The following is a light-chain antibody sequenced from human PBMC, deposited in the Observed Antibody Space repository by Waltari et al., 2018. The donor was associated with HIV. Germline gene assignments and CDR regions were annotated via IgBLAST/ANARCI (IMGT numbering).Light chain of an antibody. J-gene: IGLJ2*01. CDR1: SSDFGAYNY. CDR2: DVN. CDR3: SSYAGSNNLL. V-gene: IGLV2-8*01. Sequence: SLTPPPSASGSPGQSVPISCSGISSDFGAYNYVLWYQQHPGRAPKLLLYDVNQRPSGVPGRFSGSKSGNRASLTVSGLQPDDEADYYCSSYAGSNNLLFGGGTKLTVL.